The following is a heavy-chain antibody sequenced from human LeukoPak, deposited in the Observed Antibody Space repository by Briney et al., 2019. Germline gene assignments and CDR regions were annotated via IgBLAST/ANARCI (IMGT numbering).Heavy chain of an antibody. V-gene: IGHV1-2*02. D-gene: IGHD3-16*01. CDR1: GYTFTSYG. J-gene: IGHJ1*01. CDR2: INPNSGGT. Sequence: GASVKVSCKASGYTFTSYGISWVRQAPGQGLEWMGWINPNSGGTNYAQKFQGRVTMTGDTSISTAYMELSRLRSDDTAVYYCARVGGLGYFQHWGQGTLVTVSS. CDR3: ARVGGLGYFQH.